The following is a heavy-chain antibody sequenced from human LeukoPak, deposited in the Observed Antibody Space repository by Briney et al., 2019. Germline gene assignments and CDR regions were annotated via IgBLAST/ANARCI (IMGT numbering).Heavy chain of an antibody. V-gene: IGHV6-1*01. CDR3: ARGGIAVRPLARLYNWFDP. CDR2: TYYRSKWYN. Sequence: SQTLSLTCAISGDSVSSNSAAWNWIRQSPSRGLEWLGRTYYRSKWYNDYAVSVKSRITINPDTSKNQFSLQLNSVTPEDTAVYYCARGGIAVRPLARLYNWFDPWGQGTLVTVSS. CDR1: GDSVSSNSAA. J-gene: IGHJ5*02. D-gene: IGHD6-6*01.